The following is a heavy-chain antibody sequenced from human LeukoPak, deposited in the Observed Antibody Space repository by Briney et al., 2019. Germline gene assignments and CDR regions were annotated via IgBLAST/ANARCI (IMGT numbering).Heavy chain of an antibody. D-gene: IGHD3-16*02. Sequence: PSETLFLTCAVYGGSFSGYYWSWIRQPPGKGLEWIGEINHSGSTNYNPSLKSRVTISVDTSKNQFSLKLSSVTAADTAVYYCASRQTYDYVWGSYRPPFDYWGQGTLVTVSS. J-gene: IGHJ4*02. CDR1: GGSFSGYY. CDR2: INHSGST. V-gene: IGHV4-34*01. CDR3: ASRQTYDYVWGSYRPPFDY.